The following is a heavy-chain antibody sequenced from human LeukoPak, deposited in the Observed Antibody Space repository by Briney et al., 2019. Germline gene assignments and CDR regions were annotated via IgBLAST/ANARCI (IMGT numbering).Heavy chain of an antibody. CDR1: GGSISSSSYY. Sequence: SETLSLTCTVSGGSISSSSYYWGWIRQPPGKGLEWIGSIYYSGSTYYNPSLKSRVTISVDTSKNQFSLKLSSVTAADTAVYYCAGRQYYYDSSGYLDWFDPWGQGTLVTVSS. J-gene: IGHJ5*02. V-gene: IGHV4-39*01. CDR2: IYYSGST. CDR3: AGRQYYYDSSGYLDWFDP. D-gene: IGHD3-22*01.